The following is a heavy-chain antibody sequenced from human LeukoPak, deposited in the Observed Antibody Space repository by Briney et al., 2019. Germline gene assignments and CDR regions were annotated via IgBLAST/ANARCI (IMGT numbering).Heavy chain of an antibody. Sequence: SETLSLTCTVSGGSISSSSYYWGWIRQPPGKGLEWIGSIYYSGSTYYNPSLKSRVTISVDTSKNQFSLKLSSVTAADTAVYYCASRAWIQLWLRYWGQGTLVTVSS. D-gene: IGHD5-18*01. CDR1: GGSISSSSYY. CDR2: IYYSGST. J-gene: IGHJ4*02. CDR3: ASRAWIQLWLRY. V-gene: IGHV4-39*01.